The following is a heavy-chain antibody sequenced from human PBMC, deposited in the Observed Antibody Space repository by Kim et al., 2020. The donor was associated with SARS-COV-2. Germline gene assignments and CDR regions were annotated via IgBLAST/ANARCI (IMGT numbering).Heavy chain of an antibody. CDR2: GGSK. J-gene: IGHJ4*02. D-gene: IGHD2-8*02. Sequence: GGSKYYSDSVKGRFTISRDNYKNTLYLQMNSLRAEDTAVYYCARDLVSDYWGQGTLVTVSS. CDR3: ARDLVSDY. V-gene: IGHV3-53*01.